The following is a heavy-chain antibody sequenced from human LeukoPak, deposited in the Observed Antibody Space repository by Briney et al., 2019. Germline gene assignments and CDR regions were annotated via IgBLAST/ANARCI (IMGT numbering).Heavy chain of an antibody. V-gene: IGHV4-34*01. D-gene: IGHD4-17*01. CDR2: INHSGST. Sequence: SETLSLTCAVYGGSFSGYYWSWIRQPPGKGLEWIGEINHSGSTNYNPSLKSRVTISVDTSKNQFSLKLSSVTAADTAVYYCARGRRYYGDYVYYMDVWGKGTTVTVSS. CDR1: GGSFSGYY. CDR3: ARGRRYYGDYVYYMDV. J-gene: IGHJ6*03.